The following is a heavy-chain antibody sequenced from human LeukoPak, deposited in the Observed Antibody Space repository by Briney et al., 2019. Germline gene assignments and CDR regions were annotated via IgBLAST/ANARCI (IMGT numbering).Heavy chain of an antibody. J-gene: IGHJ4*02. CDR3: ARMRTGSTEFFDN. CDR1: GGSISNRDYF. V-gene: IGHV4-39*02. CDR2: MSYSGSS. D-gene: IGHD1-7*01. Sequence: PSETLSLTCTVAGGSISNRDYFWGWIRQPPGKGLEWIGCMSYSGSSYYDPFLKSRVAISLDTSRNLFSLNLKSVTAADTAVYYCARMRTGSTEFFDNWGQGTLVTVSS.